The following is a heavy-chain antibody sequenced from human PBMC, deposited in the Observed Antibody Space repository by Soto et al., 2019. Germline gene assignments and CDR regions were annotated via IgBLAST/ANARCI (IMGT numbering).Heavy chain of an antibody. CDR2: ISGSGGST. V-gene: IGHV3-23*01. CDR1: GFTFSSYA. Sequence: GGSLRLSCAASGFTFSSYAMSWVRQAPGKGLEWVSAISGSGGSTYYADSVKGRFTISRDNSKNTLYLQMNSLRAEDTAVYYCAKEGRENYYDSSGYYYYFDYWGQGTLVTVPQ. CDR3: AKEGRENYYDSSGYYYYFDY. D-gene: IGHD3-22*01. J-gene: IGHJ4*02.